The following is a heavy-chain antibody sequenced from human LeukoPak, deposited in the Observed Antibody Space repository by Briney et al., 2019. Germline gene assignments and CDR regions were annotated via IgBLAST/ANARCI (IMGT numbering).Heavy chain of an antibody. V-gene: IGHV4-59*01. CDR2: IYYSGST. CDR3: AIGSAYYYDSSGYPTFDY. D-gene: IGHD3-22*01. J-gene: IGHJ4*02. Sequence: SETLSLTCTVSGGSISSYYWSWIRQPPGKGLEWIGYIYYSGSTNYNTSLKSRVTISVDTSKNQFSLKLSSVTAADTAVYYCAIGSAYYYDSSGYPTFDYWGQGTLVTVSS. CDR1: GGSISSYY.